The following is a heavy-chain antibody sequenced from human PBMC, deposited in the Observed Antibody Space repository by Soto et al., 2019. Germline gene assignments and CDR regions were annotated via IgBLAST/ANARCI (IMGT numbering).Heavy chain of an antibody. D-gene: IGHD2-15*01. J-gene: IGHJ4*02. V-gene: IGHV1-2*02. CDR1: GYTFTGYY. CDR3: ARAVSVVTGPEAY. CDR2: INPNSGGT. Sequence: QVQLVQSGAEVKKPGASVKVSCKASGYTFTGYYMHWVRQAPGQGLEWMGWINPNSGGTNYAQKFQGRVTMTRDTSISRAYRELSRLSSDDTAVYYCARAVSVVTGPEAYWGQGTLVTVSS.